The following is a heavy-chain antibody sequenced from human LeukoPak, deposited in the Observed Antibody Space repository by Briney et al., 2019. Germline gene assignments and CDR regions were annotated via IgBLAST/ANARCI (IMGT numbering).Heavy chain of an antibody. CDR1: GFTFSSYG. CDR3: AMLWFGDTTIDY. Sequence: GRSLRLSCAASGFTFSSYGMHWVRQAPGKGLEWVAVIWYDGSNKYYADSVKGRFTISRDNSKNTLYLQMNSLRAEDTAVYYCAMLWFGDTTIDYWGQGTLVTVSS. J-gene: IGHJ4*02. CDR2: IWYDGSNK. V-gene: IGHV3-33*01. D-gene: IGHD3-10*01.